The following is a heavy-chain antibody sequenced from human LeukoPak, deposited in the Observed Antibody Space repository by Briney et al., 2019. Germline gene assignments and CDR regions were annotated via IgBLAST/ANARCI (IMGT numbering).Heavy chain of an antibody. V-gene: IGHV1-69*13. D-gene: IGHD6-13*01. CDR3: ARASIAAAGTAYYYMDV. CDR2: IIPIFGTA. J-gene: IGHJ6*03. Sequence: SVKVSCKASGGTFSSYAISWVRQAPGQGPEWMGGIIPIFGTANYAQKFQGRVTITADESTSTAYMELSSLRSEDTAVYYCARASIAAAGTAYYYMDVWGKGTTVTVSS. CDR1: GGTFSSYA.